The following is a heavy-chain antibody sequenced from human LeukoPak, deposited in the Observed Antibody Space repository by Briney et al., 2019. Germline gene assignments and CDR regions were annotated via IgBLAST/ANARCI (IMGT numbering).Heavy chain of an antibody. Sequence: GGSLRLSCAASGFIVSSSYMSCVRQTPGKGLEWVSTFQRDGHTAYADSVKGRFTISRDVSENRIYLQMNSLRVEDTAVYYCAKGDTDCTCPGYWGRGTLVTVSS. J-gene: IGHJ4*02. D-gene: IGHD2-21*02. CDR3: AKGDTDCTCPGY. CDR2: FQRDGHT. V-gene: IGHV3-53*01. CDR1: GFIVSSSY.